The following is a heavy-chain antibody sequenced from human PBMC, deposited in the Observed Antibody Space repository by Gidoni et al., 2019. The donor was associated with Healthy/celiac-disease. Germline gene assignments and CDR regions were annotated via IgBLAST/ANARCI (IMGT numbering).Heavy chain of an antibody. D-gene: IGHD3-22*01. V-gene: IGHV3-30*03. CDR1: GFTFRSSG. CDR3: ARDSDLGTMVVVVPDYYYYGMDV. J-gene: IGHJ6*02. Sequence: QVQLVESGGGVVQPGRSLRLSCAASGFTFRSSGMHWVRQAPGKGLEWVAVISYDGSNKYYADSVKGRFTISRDNSKNTLYLQMNSLRAEDTAVYYCARDSDLGTMVVVVPDYYYYGMDVWGQGTTVTVSS. CDR2: ISYDGSNK.